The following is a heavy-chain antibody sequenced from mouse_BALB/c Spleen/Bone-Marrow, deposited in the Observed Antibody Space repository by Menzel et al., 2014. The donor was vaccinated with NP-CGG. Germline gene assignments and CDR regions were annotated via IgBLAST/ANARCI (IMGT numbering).Heavy chain of an antibody. CDR1: GYTFTSYW. J-gene: IGHJ1*01. Sequence: LQQSGSELVRPGASVKLSCKASGYTFTSYWTHWVKQRHGQGLEWIGSIYPGSGSTNYDEKFKSKGTLTVDTSSSTAYMHLSSLTSEDSAVYYCTRKNWDEGYFDVWGAGTTVTVSS. D-gene: IGHD4-1*01. CDR3: TRKNWDEGYFDV. V-gene: IGHV1S22*01. CDR2: IYPGSGST.